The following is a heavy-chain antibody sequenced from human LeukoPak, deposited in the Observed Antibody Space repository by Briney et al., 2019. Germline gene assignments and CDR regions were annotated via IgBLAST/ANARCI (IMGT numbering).Heavy chain of an antibody. D-gene: IGHD6-13*01. J-gene: IGHJ6*02. CDR2: ISSSSSYI. CDR3: ATAAGPVYYYYGMDV. CDR1: GFTFSSYS. V-gene: IGHV3-21*01. Sequence: PGGSLRLSCAASGFTFSSYSMNCVRQAPGKGLEWVSSISSSSSYIYYADSVKGRFTISRDNAKNSLYLQMNSLRAEDTAVYYCATAAGPVYYYYGMDVWGQGTTVTVSS.